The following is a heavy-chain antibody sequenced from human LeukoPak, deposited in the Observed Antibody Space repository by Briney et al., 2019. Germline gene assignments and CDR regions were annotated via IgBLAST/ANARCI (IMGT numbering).Heavy chain of an antibody. D-gene: IGHD6-13*01. V-gene: IGHV4-4*07. CDR2: IYNSESI. CDR3: SSDGSSSFTRDWFDP. J-gene: IGHJ5*02. Sequence: PSETLSLTCTVSGGSINGYYWSWIRQPAGKGLEWIGVIYNSESINYNPSLKSRVTMSIDTSKNQFSLKLNSVTAGDTAVYYCSSDGSSSFTRDWFDPWGQGAMLTVSS. CDR1: GGSINGYY.